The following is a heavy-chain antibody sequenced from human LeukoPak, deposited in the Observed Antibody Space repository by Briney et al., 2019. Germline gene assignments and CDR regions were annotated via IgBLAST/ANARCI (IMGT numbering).Heavy chain of an antibody. V-gene: IGHV3-30-3*01. Sequence: GGSLRLSCAASGFTFSSYAMHWVRQAPGKGLEWVAVISYDGSNKYYADSVKGRFTISRDNARNSLYLQMNSLGAEDTAVYYCASLYCTHTTCYYFDYWGQGTLVSVSS. CDR3: ASLYCTHTTCYYFDY. CDR2: ISYDGSNK. D-gene: IGHD2-2*01. CDR1: GFTFSSYA. J-gene: IGHJ4*02.